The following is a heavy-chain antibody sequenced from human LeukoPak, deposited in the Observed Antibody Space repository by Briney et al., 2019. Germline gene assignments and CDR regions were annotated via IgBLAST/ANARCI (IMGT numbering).Heavy chain of an antibody. Sequence: PSETLSLTCTVSGGSISSYYWSWIRQPPGKGLEWIGYIYYSGSTNYNPSLKSRVTISVDTSKNQFSLKLSSVTAADTAVYYCARVADTAMVWGQGTLVTVSS. J-gene: IGHJ4*02. V-gene: IGHV4-59*01. CDR2: IYYSGST. CDR3: ARVADTAMV. CDR1: GGSISSYY. D-gene: IGHD5-18*01.